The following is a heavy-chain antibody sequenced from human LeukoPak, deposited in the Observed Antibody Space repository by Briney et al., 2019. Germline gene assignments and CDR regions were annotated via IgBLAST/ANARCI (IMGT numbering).Heavy chain of an antibody. CDR1: GYTFTGNY. Sequence: ASVKVSCKASGYTFTGNYIHWVRQAPGQGLEWMGRINPNSGGTNYAQKFQGRVTMTRDTSISTAYMELSRLRSDDTAVYYCARASSPYGDYAGQKYYFDYWGQGTLVTVSS. D-gene: IGHD4-17*01. CDR3: ARASSPYGDYAGQKYYFDY. CDR2: INPNSGGT. J-gene: IGHJ4*02. V-gene: IGHV1-2*06.